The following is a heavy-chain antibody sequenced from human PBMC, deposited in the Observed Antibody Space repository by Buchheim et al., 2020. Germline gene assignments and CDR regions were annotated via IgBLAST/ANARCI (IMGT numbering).Heavy chain of an antibody. Sequence: EVQLVESGGGLVQPGGSLRLSCAGSGFNFSTYHMNWVRQAPGKGLEWVSYIGSRSSIIYYADSVKGRFTISRDNAKNSLYLQMNSLRDEDTALYYCTTDHPSVTAAGASDNWGQGTL. CDR1: GFNFSTYH. CDR3: TTDHPSVTAAGASDN. D-gene: IGHD6-13*01. V-gene: IGHV3-48*02. J-gene: IGHJ4*02. CDR2: IGSRSSII.